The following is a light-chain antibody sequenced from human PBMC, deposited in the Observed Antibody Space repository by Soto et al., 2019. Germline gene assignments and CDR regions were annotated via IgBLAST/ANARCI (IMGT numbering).Light chain of an antibody. CDR3: QQYFDSPLT. CDR2: WAS. CDR1: QSVLYSSNNKNY. V-gene: IGKV4-1*01. J-gene: IGKJ5*01. Sequence: DNVMTQSPDSLAVSLGERATINCKSSQSVLYSSNNKNYLAWYQQKTGQPPKLLIYWASTRESGVPDRFSGSGFGTDFTLTISSLQAEDLAVYYCQQYFDSPLTFGQGTRLEIK.